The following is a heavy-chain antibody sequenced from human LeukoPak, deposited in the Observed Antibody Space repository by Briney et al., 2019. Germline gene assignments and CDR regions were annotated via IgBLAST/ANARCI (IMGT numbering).Heavy chain of an antibody. J-gene: IGHJ4*02. V-gene: IGHV4-38-2*02. CDR1: GYSISSGYY. Sequence: PSETLSLTCTVSGYSISSGYYWGWIRQPPGKGLEWIGSIYHSGSTYYNPSLKSRVTISVDTSKNQFSLKLSSVTAADTAVYYCAKTYYYDSSGYYYVNDYWGQGTLVTVSS. D-gene: IGHD3-22*01. CDR2: IYHSGST. CDR3: AKTYYYDSSGYYYVNDY.